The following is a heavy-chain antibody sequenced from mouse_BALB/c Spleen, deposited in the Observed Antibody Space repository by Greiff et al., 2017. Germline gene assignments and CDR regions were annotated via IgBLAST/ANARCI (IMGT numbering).Heavy chain of an antibody. CDR3: ARDNYGSSYYAMDY. V-gene: IGHV1-4*01. CDR1: GYTFTSYT. J-gene: IGHJ4*01. D-gene: IGHD1-1*01. Sequence: QVQLQQSGAELARPGASVKMSCKASGYTFTSYTMHWVKQRPGQGLEWIGYINPSSGYTNYNQKFKDKATLTADKSSSTAYMQLSSLTSEDSAVYYCARDNYGSSYYAMDYWGQGTSVTVSS. CDR2: INPSSGYT.